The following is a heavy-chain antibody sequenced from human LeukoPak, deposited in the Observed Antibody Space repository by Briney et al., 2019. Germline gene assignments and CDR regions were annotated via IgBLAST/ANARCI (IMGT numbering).Heavy chain of an antibody. CDR1: GGTFSSYA. CDR2: IIPIFGTA. CDR3: AREVNWGVGATDYYYGMDV. D-gene: IGHD1-26*01. V-gene: IGHV1-69*13. Sequence: GASVKVSCKASGGTFSSYAISWVRQAPGQGLECVGGIIPIFGTANYAQKFQGRVTITADESTSTAYMELSSLRSEDTAVYYCAREVNWGVGATDYYYGMDVWGQGTTVTVSS. J-gene: IGHJ6*02.